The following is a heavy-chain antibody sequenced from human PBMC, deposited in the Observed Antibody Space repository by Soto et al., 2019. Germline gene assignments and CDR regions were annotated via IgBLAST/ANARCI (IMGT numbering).Heavy chain of an antibody. CDR1: GFTFSSYA. D-gene: IGHD4-17*01. V-gene: IGHV3-23*01. CDR3: AKRTVGSYFDL. CDR2: ISGSGGST. Sequence: EVQLLESGGGLVQRGGSLRLSCAASGFTFSSYAMNWVRQAPGKGLEWVSVISGSGGSTYYADAVKGRFTISRDNSKNTLYLQMNSLRAEDTAVYYCAKRTVGSYFDLWGRGTMVTVSS. J-gene: IGHJ2*01.